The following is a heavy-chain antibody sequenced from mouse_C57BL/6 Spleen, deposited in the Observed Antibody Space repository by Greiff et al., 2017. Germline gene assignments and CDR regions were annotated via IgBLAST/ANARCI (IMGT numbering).Heavy chain of an antibody. D-gene: IGHD1-1*01. CDR1: GYSFTGYY. CDR2: INPSTGGT. CDR3: ARSGFITTVVASDY. Sequence: VQLQQSGPELVKPGASVKISCKASGYSFTGYYMNWVKQSPEKSLEWIGEINPSTGGTTYNQKFKAKATLTVDKSSSTAYMQLKSLTSEDSAVYYCARSGFITTVVASDYWGQGTTLTVSS. V-gene: IGHV1-42*01. J-gene: IGHJ2*01.